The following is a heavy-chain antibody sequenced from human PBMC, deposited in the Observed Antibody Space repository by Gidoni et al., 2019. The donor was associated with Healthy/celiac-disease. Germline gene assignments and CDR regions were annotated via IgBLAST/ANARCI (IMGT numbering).Heavy chain of an antibody. J-gene: IGHJ4*02. CDR1: GFTFSSYA. V-gene: IGHV3-30-3*01. D-gene: IGHD6-13*01. CDR3: ARDNDGYSSSWDFDY. Sequence: QVQLVESGGGVVQPGRSLRLSCAASGFTFSSYAMHWVRQAPGKGLEWVAVISYDGSKKYYADSVKGRFTISRDNSKNTLYLQMNSLRAEDTAVYYCARDNDGYSSSWDFDYWGQGTLVTVSS. CDR2: ISYDGSKK.